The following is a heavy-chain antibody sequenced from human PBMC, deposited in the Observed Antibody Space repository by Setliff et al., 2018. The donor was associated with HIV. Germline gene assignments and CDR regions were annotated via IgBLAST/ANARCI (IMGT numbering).Heavy chain of an antibody. CDR1: GGSISSGGCY. CDR2: IYTSGST. D-gene: IGHD3-16*01. J-gene: IGHJ3*02. V-gene: IGHV4-61*09. CDR3: ATFSPRDAFDI. Sequence: SETLSLTCTVSGGSISSGGCYWSWIRQPAGKGLEWIGHIYTSGSTKYNPSLKGRVTIDTSKNQFSLNLSSVTAADTAFYYCATFSPRDAFDIWGQGTMVTVSS.